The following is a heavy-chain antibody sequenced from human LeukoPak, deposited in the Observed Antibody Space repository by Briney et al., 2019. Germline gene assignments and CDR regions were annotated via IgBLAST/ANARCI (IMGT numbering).Heavy chain of an antibody. Sequence: PSETLSLTCTVSGGSISSYYWGWIRQPPGKGLEWIGYIFYSGSTNYNPSLKSRVTISVDTSKNQFSLRLSSVTAADTAVYYCARESYDSSGYYAVFDYWGQGSLVTVSS. V-gene: IGHV4-59*01. CDR2: IFYSGST. CDR3: ARESYDSSGYYAVFDY. D-gene: IGHD3-22*01. J-gene: IGHJ4*02. CDR1: GGSISSYY.